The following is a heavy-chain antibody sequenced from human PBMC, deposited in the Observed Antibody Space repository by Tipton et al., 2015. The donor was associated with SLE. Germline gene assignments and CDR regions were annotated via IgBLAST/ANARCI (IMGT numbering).Heavy chain of an antibody. CDR1: GGSIRSYY. CDR3: TRDRTPDYYYYYMDV. D-gene: IGHD2-15*01. CDR2: IYHSGIT. J-gene: IGHJ6*03. Sequence: TLSLTCTVSGGSIRSYYWTWIRQPPGKRLEWIAYIYHSGITNYNPSLQSRVTMSVDTSENQFSLRVTSVTAADSAIYYCTRDRTPDYYYYYMDVWGKGTTVTVSS. V-gene: IGHV4-59*12.